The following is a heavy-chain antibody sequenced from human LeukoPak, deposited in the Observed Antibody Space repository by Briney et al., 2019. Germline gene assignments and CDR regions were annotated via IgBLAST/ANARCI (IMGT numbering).Heavy chain of an antibody. CDR3: PYYYDTSGYPKIDY. J-gene: IGHJ4*02. D-gene: IGHD3-22*01. CDR2: IKSKTDGGTT. CDR1: GFTFSNAW. V-gene: IGHV3-15*01. Sequence: PGGSLRLSCAASGFTFSNAWMSWVRQAPGKGLEWVGRIKSKTDGGTTDYAAPVKGRFTISRDDSKNTLYLQMNSLKTEDTAVYYCPYYYDTSGYPKIDYWGQGTLVTVSS.